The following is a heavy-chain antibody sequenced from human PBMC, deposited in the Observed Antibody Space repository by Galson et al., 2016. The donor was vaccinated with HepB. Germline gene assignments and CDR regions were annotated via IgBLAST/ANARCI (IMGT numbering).Heavy chain of an antibody. Sequence: SLRLSCAASGFTFSSYAMSWVRQAPGKGLEWVSAISGSGGSTYYADSVKGRVTLTRDTSISTAYMELTGLRSDDTAVYYCVKESSGSYGWHFDYWGQGTLVTVSS. J-gene: IGHJ4*02. V-gene: IGHV3-23*01. CDR1: GFTFSSYA. D-gene: IGHD1-26*01. CDR2: ISGSGGST. CDR3: VKESSGSYGWHFDY.